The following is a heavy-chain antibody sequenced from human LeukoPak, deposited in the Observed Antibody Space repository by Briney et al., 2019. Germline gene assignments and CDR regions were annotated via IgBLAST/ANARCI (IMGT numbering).Heavy chain of an antibody. CDR1: GFTFSSYS. CDR3: ARDLVASDFDY. J-gene: IGHJ4*02. Sequence: PGGSLRLSCAASGFTFSSYSMNWVRQAPGKGLEWVSSISSSSSYIYYADSVKGRSTISRDNAKNSLYLQMNSLRAEDTAVYYCARDLVASDFDYWGQGTLVTVSS. V-gene: IGHV3-21*01. CDR2: ISSSSSYI. D-gene: IGHD2-8*02.